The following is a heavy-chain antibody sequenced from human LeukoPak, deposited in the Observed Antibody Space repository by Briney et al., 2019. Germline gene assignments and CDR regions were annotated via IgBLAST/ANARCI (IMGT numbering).Heavy chain of an antibody. CDR3: ARARDYGDYVFDY. D-gene: IGHD4-17*01. CDR2: INPSGGST. J-gene: IGHJ4*02. V-gene: IGHV1-46*01. CDR1: GYTFSTYY. Sequence: ASVKVSFKASGYTFSTYYIHWVRQAPGQGPEWMGIINPSGGSTSYAQKFQGRVTMTRDTSTSTVYMELTSLRSEDTAVFYCARARDYGDYVFDYWGQGTLVTVSS.